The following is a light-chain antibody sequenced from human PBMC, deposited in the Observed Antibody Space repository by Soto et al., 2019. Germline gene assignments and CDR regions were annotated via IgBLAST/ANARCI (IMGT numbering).Light chain of an antibody. V-gene: IGLV3-21*04. CDR1: NIGDKA. J-gene: IGLJ2*01. Sequence: SSVLTQRPSVSVAPEKTARITCGGDNIGDKAVHWFQQRPGQAPLLVIYYDFELPSGIPDRFSGSNSGNTATLTISRVEAGDEADYFCQVWDTTLAQPIFGGGTQLTVL. CDR2: YDF. CDR3: QVWDTTLAQPI.